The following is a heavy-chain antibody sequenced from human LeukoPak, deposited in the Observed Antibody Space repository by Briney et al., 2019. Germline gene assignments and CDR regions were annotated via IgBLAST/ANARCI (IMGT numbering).Heavy chain of an antibody. CDR2: SAGNT. J-gene: IGHJ4*02. V-gene: IGHV3-66*02. CDR3: AGARDYIVVDF. D-gene: IGHD5-12*01. Sequence: SAGNTYYADSVKGRFTISRDNSKNTLFLQMDSLRPEDTAVYYCAGARDYIVVDFWGKGTLVTVSS.